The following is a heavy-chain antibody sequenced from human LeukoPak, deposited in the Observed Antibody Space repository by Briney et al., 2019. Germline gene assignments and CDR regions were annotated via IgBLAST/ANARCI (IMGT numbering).Heavy chain of an antibody. D-gene: IGHD3-22*01. Sequence: GGSLRLSCAASGFTFSTYFMNWVRQAPGRGLEWVSSISPTSGYIYYADSVKGRFTISRDNAKNSLYLQMNSLRAEDTAVYYCARDESPRYYDNSDYYPDAFHIWGRGTMVTVSS. J-gene: IGHJ3*02. CDR1: GFTFSTYF. V-gene: IGHV3-21*01. CDR3: ARDESPRYYDNSDYYPDAFHI. CDR2: ISPTSGYI.